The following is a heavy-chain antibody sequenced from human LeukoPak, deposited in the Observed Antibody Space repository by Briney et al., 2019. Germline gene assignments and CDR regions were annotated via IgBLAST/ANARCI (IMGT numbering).Heavy chain of an antibody. J-gene: IGHJ4*02. Sequence: SVKVSCKASGYTFTSYGISWVRQAPGQGLEWMGRIIPILGIANYAQKFQGRVTIAADKSTSTAYMELSSLRSEDTAVYYCARDRYDILTGSLSYWGQGTLVTVSS. CDR3: ARDRYDILTGSLSY. CDR1: GYTFTSYG. D-gene: IGHD3-9*01. V-gene: IGHV1-69*04. CDR2: IIPILGIA.